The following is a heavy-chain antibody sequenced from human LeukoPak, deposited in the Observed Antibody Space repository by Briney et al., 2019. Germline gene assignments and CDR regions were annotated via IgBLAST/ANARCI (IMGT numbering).Heavy chain of an antibody. V-gene: IGHV4-4*02. D-gene: IGHD4-17*01. Sequence: SGTLSLTCAVSGGSISSSYWWSWVRQPPGKGLEWIGEIYHSGSTNYNPSLKSRVTISVDKSKNQFSLKLSSVTAADTAVYYCARDDDYGDYSMRYWGQGTLVTVSS. J-gene: IGHJ4*02. CDR2: IYHSGST. CDR1: GGSISSSYW. CDR3: ARDDDYGDYSMRY.